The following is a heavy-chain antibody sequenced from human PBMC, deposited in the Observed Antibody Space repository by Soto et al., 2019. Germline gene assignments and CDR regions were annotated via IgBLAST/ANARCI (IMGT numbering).Heavy chain of an antibody. Sequence: GASVKVSCKASGYTFTSYGLSWVRQAPGQGLEWMGWISAYNGNTKYVQSLQDRVSMTRDTSTSTVYMELRSLRSDDTAVYYCVREIESSGCCISFAYWGQGTPVTVSS. J-gene: IGHJ4*02. CDR2: ISAYNGNT. V-gene: IGHV1-18*04. CDR3: VREIESSGCCISFAY. CDR1: GYTFTSYG. D-gene: IGHD2-8*01.